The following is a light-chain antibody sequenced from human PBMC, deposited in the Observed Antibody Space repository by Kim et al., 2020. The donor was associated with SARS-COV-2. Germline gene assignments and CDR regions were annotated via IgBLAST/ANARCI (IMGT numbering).Light chain of an antibody. J-gene: IGKJ2*01. CDR2: KAS. CDR1: HYISTW. V-gene: IGKV1-5*03. Sequence: SASVGDRVTISCRASHYISTWLAWYQQKPGKAPRLLIYKASSLESWVPSRFSGRGSGTEFTLTISSLQPDDFATYYCQQYNNYPYTFGQGTKLEI. CDR3: QQYNNYPYT.